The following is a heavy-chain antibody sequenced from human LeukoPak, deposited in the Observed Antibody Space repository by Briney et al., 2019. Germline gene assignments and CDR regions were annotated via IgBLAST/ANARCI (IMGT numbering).Heavy chain of an antibody. V-gene: IGHV3-7*03. CDR3: AIKAARQHFDY. J-gene: IGHJ4*02. CDR2: IKQDGSEK. Sequence: GGSLRLSCAASGFTFSSYWMSWVRQAPGKGLEWVANIKQDGSEKYYVDSVKGRFTISRDNSKNTLYLQMNSLRAEDTAVYYCAIKAARQHFDYWGQGTLVTVSS. CDR1: GFTFSSYW. D-gene: IGHD6-6*01.